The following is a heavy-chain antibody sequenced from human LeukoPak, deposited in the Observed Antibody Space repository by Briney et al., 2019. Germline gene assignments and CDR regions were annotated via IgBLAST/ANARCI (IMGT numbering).Heavy chain of an antibody. CDR3: ARSSDTATPKAAFDI. D-gene: IGHD5-18*01. V-gene: IGHV1-69*04. J-gene: IGHJ3*02. CDR2: IIPILGIA. CDR1: GGTFSSYA. Sequence: SVKVSCKASGGTFSSYAISWVRQAPGQGLEWMGRIIPILGIANYAQKFQGRVTITADKSTSTAYMELSSLRSEDTAVYYCARSSDTATPKAAFDIWGQGTMVTVSS.